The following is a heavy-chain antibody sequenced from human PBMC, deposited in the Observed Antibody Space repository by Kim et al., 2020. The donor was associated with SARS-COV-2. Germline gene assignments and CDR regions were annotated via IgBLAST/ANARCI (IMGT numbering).Heavy chain of an antibody. CDR2: GK. V-gene: IGHV3-43*01. J-gene: IGHJ4*02. Sequence: GKYYADSVKGRFTISRDNSKNSLYLQLNSLRPEDTALYYCAKDYGGSYLDNWGQGTLVTVSS. CDR3: AKDYGGSYLDN. D-gene: IGHD1-26*01.